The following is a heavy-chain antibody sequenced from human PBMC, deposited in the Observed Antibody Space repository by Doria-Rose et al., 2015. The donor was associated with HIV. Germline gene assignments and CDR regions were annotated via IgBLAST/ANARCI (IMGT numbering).Heavy chain of an antibody. CDR1: GVSLSSPGMG. D-gene: IGHD6-13*01. CDR3: ARIKSSRWYHKYYFDF. Sequence: SGPVLVKPTETLTLTCTVSGVSLSSPGMGVSWIRQPPGKALEWLANIFADDERSYNTSRKSSRTISRGTSKSQVVLTMTDMDPVDTATYYCARIKSSRWYHKYYFDFWGQGTLVIVSA. V-gene: IGHV2-26*01. CDR2: IFADDER. J-gene: IGHJ4*02.